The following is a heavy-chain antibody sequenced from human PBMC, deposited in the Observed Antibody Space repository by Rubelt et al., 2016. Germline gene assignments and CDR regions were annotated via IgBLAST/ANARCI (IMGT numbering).Heavy chain of an antibody. CDR3: ARSSQFDDNLTGVLNAFEI. J-gene: IGHJ3*02. D-gene: IGHD3-9*01. CDR2: VHYTGST. Sequence: ESGPGLVKPSETLSLTCTVSGGSISDYHWSWIRQPPGKGLEWIGYVHYTGSTNYNPSLESRVVISVDTSKNQFSLRLSSVTAADTAIYYCARSSQFDDNLTGVLNAFEIWGRGKMVTVSS. CDR1: GGSISDYH. V-gene: IGHV4-59*01.